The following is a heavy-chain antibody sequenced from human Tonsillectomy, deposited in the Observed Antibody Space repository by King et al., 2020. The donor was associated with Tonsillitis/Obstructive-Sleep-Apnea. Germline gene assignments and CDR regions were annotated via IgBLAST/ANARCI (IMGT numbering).Heavy chain of an antibody. V-gene: IGHV3-7*04. CDR3: ARQLGEWVVTTYYYYMDV. CDR2: IKQDGSEK. D-gene: IGHD6-19*01. J-gene: IGHJ6*03. Sequence: DVQLVESGGGLVQPGGSLRLSCAASGFTVPTYWITWVRQAPGKGLEWVANIKQDGSEKYYVDSVKGRFTISRDNAKNSFYLQMNSLRAEDTAVYYCARQLGEWVVTTYYYYMDVWGKGTTVTVSS. CDR1: GFTVPTYW.